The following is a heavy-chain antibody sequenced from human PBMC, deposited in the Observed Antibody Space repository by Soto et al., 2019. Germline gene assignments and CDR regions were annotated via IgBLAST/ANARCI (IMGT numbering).Heavy chain of an antibody. CDR3: ARGPIQCGAFDI. J-gene: IGHJ3*02. CDR2: IYYSGST. CDR1: GGSISSSSYY. Sequence: QLQLQESGPGLVKPSETLSLTCTVSGGSISSSSYYWGWIRQPPGKGLEWIGSIYYSGSTYYNPSLKSRGTISLDTSKNQFSLKLSSVTAADTAVYYCARGPIQCGAFDIWGQGTMVTVSS. D-gene: IGHD4-4*01. V-gene: IGHV4-39*01.